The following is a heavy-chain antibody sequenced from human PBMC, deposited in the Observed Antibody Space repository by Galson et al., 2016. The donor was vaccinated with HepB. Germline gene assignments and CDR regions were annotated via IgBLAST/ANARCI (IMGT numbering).Heavy chain of an antibody. D-gene: IGHD1/OR15-1a*01. Sequence: SETLSLTCTVSDGSISSSSYYWGWIRQPPGKGLEWIGNIYYTGRTYYNPSLWSRVTISADTSKNQISLKLNSVTAADTAVYYCARREGSMEQGEYYYNYGMDVWGQGTTVTVSS. CDR3: ARREGSMEQGEYYYNYGMDV. V-gene: IGHV4-39*01. CDR2: IYYTGRT. J-gene: IGHJ6*02. CDR1: DGSISSSSYY.